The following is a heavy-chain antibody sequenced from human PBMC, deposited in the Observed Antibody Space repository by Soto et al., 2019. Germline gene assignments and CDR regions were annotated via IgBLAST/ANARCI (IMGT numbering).Heavy chain of an antibody. CDR2: ISSSSSTI. V-gene: IGHV3-48*02. CDR1: GFTFSSYS. D-gene: IGHD6-6*01. Sequence: LRLSCAASGFTFSSYSMNWVRQAPGKGLEWVSYISSSSSTIYYADSVKGRFTISRDNAKNSLYLQMNSLRDEDTAVYYCARDQSIAARPTYFDYWGQGTLVTVSS. CDR3: ARDQSIAARPTYFDY. J-gene: IGHJ4*02.